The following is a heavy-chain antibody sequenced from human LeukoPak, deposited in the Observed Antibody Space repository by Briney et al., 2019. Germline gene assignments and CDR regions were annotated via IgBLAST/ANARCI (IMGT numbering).Heavy chain of an antibody. CDR1: GGSISSYY. Sequence: SETLSLTCTVSGGSISSYYWSWIRQPPGKGLEWIGYIYYSGSTNYNPSLKSRVTISVDTSKNQFSLKLSSVTAADTAVYYCARGGSSGWYSGDAFDIWGQGTMVTVSS. CDR3: ARGGSSGWYSGDAFDI. J-gene: IGHJ3*02. CDR2: IYYSGST. D-gene: IGHD6-19*01. V-gene: IGHV4-59*08.